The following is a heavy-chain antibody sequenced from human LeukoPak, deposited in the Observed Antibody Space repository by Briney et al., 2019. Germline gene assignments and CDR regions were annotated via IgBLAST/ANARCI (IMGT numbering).Heavy chain of an antibody. CDR2: IFTSGST. V-gene: IGHV4-4*07. CDR3: ARSAVGANNFDY. J-gene: IGHJ4*02. D-gene: IGHD1-26*01. Sequence: SETLSLTCTVAGGSISSYYWSWIRQPARKGLEWIGRIFTSGSTNYNPSLKSRVTMSVDTSKNQFSLRLSSVTAADTAVYYCARSAVGANNFDYWGQGTLVTVSS. CDR1: GGSISSYY.